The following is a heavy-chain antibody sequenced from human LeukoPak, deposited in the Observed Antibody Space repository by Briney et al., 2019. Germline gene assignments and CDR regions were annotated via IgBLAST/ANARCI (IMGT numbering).Heavy chain of an antibody. CDR2: IRYDGSNK. D-gene: IGHD3-3*01. V-gene: IGHV3-30*02. J-gene: IGHJ3*02. CDR1: GFTFSTYA. CDR3: AKGQPTIWSGYSDADFDI. Sequence: GGSLRLSCTASGFTFSTYAMHWVRQALGKGLEWVAFIRYDGSNKYYADSVKGRFTISRDNSKNTLYLQMNSLRAEDTAVYYCAKGQPTIWSGYSDADFDIWGQGTMVTVSS.